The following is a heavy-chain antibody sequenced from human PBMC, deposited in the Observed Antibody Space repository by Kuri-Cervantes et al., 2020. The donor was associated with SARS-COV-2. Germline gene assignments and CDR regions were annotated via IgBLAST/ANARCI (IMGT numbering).Heavy chain of an antibody. D-gene: IGHD4-23*01. CDR1: GFTFSSYG. CDR3: AKDLFGGGGYYYGMDV. V-gene: IGHV3-30*18. Sequence: GESLKFSCAASGFTFSSYGMHWVRQAAGKGLEWGAVISYDGSNKYYADSVKGRFTISRDNSKNTLYLQMNSLRAEDTAVYYCAKDLFGGGGYYYGMDVWGQGTTVTVSS. J-gene: IGHJ6*02. CDR2: ISYDGSNK.